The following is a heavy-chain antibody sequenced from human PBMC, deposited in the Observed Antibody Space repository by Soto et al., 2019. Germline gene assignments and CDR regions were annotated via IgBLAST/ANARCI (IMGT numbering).Heavy chain of an antibody. D-gene: IGHD3-10*01. V-gene: IGHV4-34*01. CDR3: ARLLRRVTLVRGGMDV. J-gene: IGHJ6*02. CDR2: ITDSGST. Sequence: QVQLQQWGAGLLKPSETLSLTCAAYGGSFSGYYWSWIRQPPGKGLEWIGEITDSGSTNYNASLKSRVTMSADTSKSQFSLSLKSVTAADTAVYYCARLLRRVTLVRGGMDVWGQATTVIVSS. CDR1: GGSFSGYY.